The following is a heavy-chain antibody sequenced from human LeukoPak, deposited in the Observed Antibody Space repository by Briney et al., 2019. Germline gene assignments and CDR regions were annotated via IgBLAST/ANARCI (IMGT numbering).Heavy chain of an antibody. J-gene: IGHJ4*02. CDR3: ARDRPEFSIYCSGGSCYSPFDY. Sequence: PSETLSLTCAVYGGSFSGYYWSWIRQPPGKGLEWIGEINHSGSTYYNPSLKSRVTISVDTSKNQFSLKLSSVTAADTAVYYCARDRPEFSIYCSGGSCYSPFDYWGQGTLVTVSS. CDR2: INHSGST. D-gene: IGHD2-15*01. CDR1: GGSFSGYY. V-gene: IGHV4-34*01.